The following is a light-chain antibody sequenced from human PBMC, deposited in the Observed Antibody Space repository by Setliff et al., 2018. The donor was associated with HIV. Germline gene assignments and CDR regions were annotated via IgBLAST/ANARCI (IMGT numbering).Light chain of an antibody. V-gene: IGLV1-40*01. CDR1: SSNIGAGFD. CDR2: GNS. J-gene: IGLJ1*01. CDR3: QSFDNSLSGSRV. Sequence: QSVLTQPPSVSGAPGQTVTISCTGSSSNIGAGFDAHWYQHVPGTAPKLLVFGNSNRPSGVPDRFSGSKSGTSASLAITGLQAEDEADYYCQSFDNSLSGSRVFGTGTRSPS.